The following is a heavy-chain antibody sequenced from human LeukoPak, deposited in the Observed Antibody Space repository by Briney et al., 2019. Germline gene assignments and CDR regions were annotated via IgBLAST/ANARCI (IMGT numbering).Heavy chain of an antibody. D-gene: IGHD2-15*01. J-gene: IGHJ5*02. CDR1: GFTFSSYS. CDR2: ISSSGSTI. V-gene: IGHV3-48*02. CDR3: ARDGCSGGSCYSNWFDP. Sequence: GGSLRLSCAASGFTFSSYSMNWVRQAPGKGLEWVSYISSSGSTIYYADSVKGRFTISRDNAKNSLYLQMNSLRDEDTAVYYCARDGCSGGSCYSNWFDPWGQGTLVTVSS.